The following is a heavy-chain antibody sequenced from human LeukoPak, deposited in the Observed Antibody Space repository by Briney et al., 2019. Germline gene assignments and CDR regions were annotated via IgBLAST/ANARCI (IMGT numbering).Heavy chain of an antibody. J-gene: IGHJ4*02. V-gene: IGHV3-48*03. D-gene: IGHD6-25*01. CDR3: ARDRTTAAGMPYYFDY. CDR1: GFTFSSYE. Sequence: GGSLRLSCAASGFTFSSYEMNWVRQAPGKGLEWVSYISSSGSTIYYADSVKGRFTISRDNAKNSLYLQMNSLRAEDTAIYYCARDRTTAAGMPYYFDYWGQGTLITVSS. CDR2: ISSSGSTI.